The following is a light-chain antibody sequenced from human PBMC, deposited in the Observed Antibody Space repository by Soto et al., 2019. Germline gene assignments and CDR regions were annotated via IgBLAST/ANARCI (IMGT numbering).Light chain of an antibody. V-gene: IGLV2-14*03. J-gene: IGLJ2*01. CDR2: DVS. Sequence: QSALTQPASVSGSPGQSITISCTGTSSDVGAYNYVSWYQQHPGKAPKLMIYDVSNRPSGVSNRFSGFKSGNTASLTISGLQAEDEADFYCSSYTSTNVVFGGGTKLTVL. CDR1: SSDVGAYNY. CDR3: SSYTSTNVV.